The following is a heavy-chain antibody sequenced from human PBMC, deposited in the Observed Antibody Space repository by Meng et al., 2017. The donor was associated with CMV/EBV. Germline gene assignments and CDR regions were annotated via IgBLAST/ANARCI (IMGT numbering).Heavy chain of an antibody. V-gene: IGHV4-4*07. J-gene: IGHJ4*02. CDR3: ARVLRWNGVIDY. CDR1: GSSISSYY. Sequence: QGHLQAVGPGLVNPSEPLSLTCTVSGSSISSYYWSWIRQPAGKGLEWIGRIYTSGSTNYNPSLKSRVTMSVDTSKNQFSLKLSSVTAADTAVYYCARVLRWNGVIDYWGQGTLVTVSS. CDR2: IYTSGST. D-gene: IGHD4-23*01.